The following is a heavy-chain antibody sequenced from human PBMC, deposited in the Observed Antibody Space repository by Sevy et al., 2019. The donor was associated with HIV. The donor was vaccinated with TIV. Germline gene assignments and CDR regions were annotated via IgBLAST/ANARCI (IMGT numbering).Heavy chain of an antibody. J-gene: IGHJ6*02. D-gene: IGHD3-3*01. CDR3: ASGGNGDFWSYEYYYYGMDV. CDR1: GYTFTSYD. Sequence: ASVKVSCEASGYTFTSYDINWVRQATGQGLEWMGWMSPNNGATGFAQKFQGRVTLTRDTSITTAYMELSSLTYEDTAVYYCASGGNGDFWSYEYYYYGMDVWGQGTTVTVSS. CDR2: MSPNNGAT. V-gene: IGHV1-8*01.